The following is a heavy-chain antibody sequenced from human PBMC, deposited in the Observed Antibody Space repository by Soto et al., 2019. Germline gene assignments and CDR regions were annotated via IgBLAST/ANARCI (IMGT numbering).Heavy chain of an antibody. CDR3: ARGLRAAAGRDYFQY. CDR1: GFIFSSYG. J-gene: IGHJ1*01. Sequence: QVQLVESRGGVVQPGRSLTLSCAASGFIFSSYGMHWVRQAPGKGLQWVAVIWYDGSNTYYADSVKGRFTISRDNSKNTLYLQMNSLRAEDTAVYYCARGLRAAAGRDYFQYWGQGTLVTVSS. D-gene: IGHD6-13*01. CDR2: IWYDGSNT. V-gene: IGHV3-33*01.